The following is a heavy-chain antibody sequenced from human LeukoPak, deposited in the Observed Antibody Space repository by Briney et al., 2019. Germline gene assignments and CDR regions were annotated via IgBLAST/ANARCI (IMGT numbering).Heavy chain of an antibody. CDR2: INPNSGGT. CDR1: GYTFTSYG. D-gene: IGHD3-22*01. V-gene: IGHV1-2*02. CDR3: ARDHYYETDLGY. Sequence: GASVKVSCKASGYTFTSYGISWVRQAPGQGLEWMGWINPNSGGTNYAQKFQGRVTMTRDTSISTAYMELSRLRSDDTAVYYCARDHYYETDLGYWGQGTLVTVSS. J-gene: IGHJ4*02.